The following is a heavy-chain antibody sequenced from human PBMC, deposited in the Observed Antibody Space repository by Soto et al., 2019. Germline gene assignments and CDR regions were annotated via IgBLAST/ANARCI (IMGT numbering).Heavy chain of an antibody. Sequence: SETLSLTCTVSGGSMSNYHYWSWIRQPPGKGLEYIGYIHYSGSTNYNPSLKSRVTISLDMSKKQFSLKLSSVGAADTAVYYCAIDGYSHGTWGQGTLVTASS. CDR2: IHYSGST. V-gene: IGHV4-59*01. CDR3: AIDGYSHGT. CDR1: GGSMSNYHY. J-gene: IGHJ4*02. D-gene: IGHD5-18*01.